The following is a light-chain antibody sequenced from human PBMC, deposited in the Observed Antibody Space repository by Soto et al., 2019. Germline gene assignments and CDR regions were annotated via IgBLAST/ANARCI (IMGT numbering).Light chain of an antibody. CDR2: LNSDGSH. J-gene: IGLJ2*01. CDR1: SGHSSYA. V-gene: IGLV4-69*01. Sequence: QSVLTQSPSASASLGASVKLTCTLSSGHSSYAIAWHQQQPEKGPRYLMKLNSDGSHSKGDGIPDRFSGSSSGAERYLTISSLQSEDEADYYCQTWGTGTHVLLGGGTKVTVL. CDR3: QTWGTGTHVL.